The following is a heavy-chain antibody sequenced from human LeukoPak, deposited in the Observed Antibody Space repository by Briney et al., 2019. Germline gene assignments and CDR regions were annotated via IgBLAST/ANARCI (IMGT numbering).Heavy chain of an antibody. Sequence: PSETLSLTCTVSGGSISSYYWSWIRQPAGKGLEWIGRIYTSGSTNYNPSLKSRVTMSVDTSKNQFSLKLSSVTAADTAVYYCARSRGIISDSTLDYWGQGILVTVSS. J-gene: IGHJ4*02. V-gene: IGHV4-4*07. CDR2: IYTSGST. CDR1: GGSISSYY. CDR3: ARSRGIISDSTLDY. D-gene: IGHD1-14*01.